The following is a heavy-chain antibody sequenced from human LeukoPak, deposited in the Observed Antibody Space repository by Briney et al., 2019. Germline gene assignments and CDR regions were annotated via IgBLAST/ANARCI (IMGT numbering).Heavy chain of an antibody. Sequence: GSLRLSYGTSGFTFSDSWMSWVRQAPGKGLEWVAVISYDGNHIFYADSVKGRFTISRDNSKNTLYLQMNSLTTEDTAVYYCARCGGDCYTSTQGFDYWGQGTLVTVSS. CDR1: GFTFSDSW. D-gene: IGHD2-21*02. V-gene: IGHV3-30*03. CDR2: ISYDGNHI. J-gene: IGHJ4*02. CDR3: ARCGGDCYTSTQGFDY.